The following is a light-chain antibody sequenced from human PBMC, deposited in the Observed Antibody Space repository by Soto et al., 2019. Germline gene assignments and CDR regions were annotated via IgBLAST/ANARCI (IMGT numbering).Light chain of an antibody. CDR1: QTVGSSY. J-gene: IGKJ1*01. V-gene: IGKV3-20*01. CDR3: QQYGSSSPWT. Sequence: EIVLTQSPGTLSLSPGERATLSCRASQTVGSSYLAWYQHKPGQAPRLLIYGASSRATGIPDRFSGSGSGTDFTLTINRLEPEDFAVYCCQQYGSSSPWTFGQGTKVDIK. CDR2: GAS.